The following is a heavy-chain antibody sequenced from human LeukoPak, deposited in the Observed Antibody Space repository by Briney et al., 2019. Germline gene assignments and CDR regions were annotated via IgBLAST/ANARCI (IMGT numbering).Heavy chain of an antibody. D-gene: IGHD2-15*01. CDR2: INPNSGGT. V-gene: IGHV1-2*02. CDR1: GYTFTGYY. Sequence: ASVKVSCKTSGYTFTGYYIHWVRQAPGQGLEWMGWINPNSGGTNYAQKFQGRVTMTRDTSISTAYMELSRLRSDDTAVFYCARDDCSGGSCYPTGPTDYWGQGTLVTVSS. J-gene: IGHJ4*02. CDR3: ARDDCSGGSCYPTGPTDY.